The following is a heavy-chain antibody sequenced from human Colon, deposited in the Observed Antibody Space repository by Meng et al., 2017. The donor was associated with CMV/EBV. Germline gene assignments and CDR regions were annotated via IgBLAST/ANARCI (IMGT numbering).Heavy chain of an antibody. D-gene: IGHD2-15*01. Sequence: SVKVSCKASGGTFSSYPINWVRQAPGQGLEWMGRILPILGTVKHSQNFQGRVTITADKSTSTAYMELESLRSEDTAVYYCARDGLYSDAFAVWGQGTMVTVSS. J-gene: IGHJ3*01. CDR2: ILPILGTV. CDR1: GGTFSSYP. V-gene: IGHV1-69*08. CDR3: ARDGLYSDAFAV.